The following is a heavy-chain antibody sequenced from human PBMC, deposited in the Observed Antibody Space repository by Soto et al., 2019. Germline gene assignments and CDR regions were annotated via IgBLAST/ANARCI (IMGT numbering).Heavy chain of an antibody. CDR3: AIDSSYDRALGDPFDI. D-gene: IGHD5-12*01. V-gene: IGHV4-59*01. Sequence: QVQLQESGPGLVKPSETLSLTCTVSGASISSYYWSWIRQPPGKGLEWIGYIYYSGNTNYNPSLKSRVTISLDTSKSPFALRLSSVTAADTAVYYCAIDSSYDRALGDPFDIWGQGTMVTVSS. J-gene: IGHJ3*02. CDR2: IYYSGNT. CDR1: GASISSYY.